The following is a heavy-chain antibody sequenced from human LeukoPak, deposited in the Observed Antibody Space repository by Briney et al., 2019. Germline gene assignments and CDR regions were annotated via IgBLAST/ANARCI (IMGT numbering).Heavy chain of an antibody. D-gene: IGHD4-4*01. CDR3: AKSLIDSTTVFEY. J-gene: IGHJ4*02. CDR2: ISGSGGKT. Sequence: GGSLRLSCAASGFTFSSYAMSWVRQAPGKGLEWVSAISGSGGKTYYADSVKGQFTVSRDNSKNTLYLQMNSLRAEDTAVYYCAKSLIDSTTVFEYWGQGTLVTVSS. V-gene: IGHV3-23*01. CDR1: GFTFSSYA.